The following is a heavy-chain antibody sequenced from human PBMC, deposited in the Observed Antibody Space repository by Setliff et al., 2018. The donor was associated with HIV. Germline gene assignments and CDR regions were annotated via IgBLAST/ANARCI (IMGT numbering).Heavy chain of an antibody. D-gene: IGHD3-22*01. CDR1: GYTFTSYG. V-gene: IGHV1-69*05. CDR2: IIPISGTA. Sequence: GGPVKVSCKASGYTFTSYGMSWVRQAPGQGLEWMGGIIPISGTANYAQKFQGRVTITTDESTSTAYMELRRLRSDDTAVYYCARDYYDSSGYIFFPGLPDYWGQGTLVTVSS. J-gene: IGHJ4*02. CDR3: ARDYYDSSGYIFFPGLPDY.